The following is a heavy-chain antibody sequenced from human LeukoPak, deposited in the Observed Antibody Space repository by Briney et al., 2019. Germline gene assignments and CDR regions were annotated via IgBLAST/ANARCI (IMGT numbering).Heavy chain of an antibody. CDR2: IFPAGSGA. CDR3: ARQQAVAGPGIDY. D-gene: IGHD6-19*01. J-gene: IGHJ4*02. CDR1: GYSFTSYW. V-gene: IGHV5-51*01. Sequence: RGESLKISCEASGYSFTSYWIGWVRQMPGKGLEWMGIIFPAGSGARYSPSFHAQVTISADKSINTAYLQWSSLKASDTAIYYCARQQAVAGPGIDYWGQGTVVTVSS.